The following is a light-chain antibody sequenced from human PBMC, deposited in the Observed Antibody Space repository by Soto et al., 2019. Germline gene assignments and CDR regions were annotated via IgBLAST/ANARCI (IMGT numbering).Light chain of an antibody. CDR2: DVN. Sequence: QSALTQPASVSGSPGQSITLSCTGPSSDIGGYDYVSWYQRHPGKAPKLIIYDVNNRPSGVSNRFSGSKSGNTASLTISGLPAEDEADYYCTSYASGSSHVVFGGGTKLTVL. J-gene: IGLJ2*01. CDR3: TSYASGSSHVV. V-gene: IGLV2-14*01. CDR1: SSDIGGYDY.